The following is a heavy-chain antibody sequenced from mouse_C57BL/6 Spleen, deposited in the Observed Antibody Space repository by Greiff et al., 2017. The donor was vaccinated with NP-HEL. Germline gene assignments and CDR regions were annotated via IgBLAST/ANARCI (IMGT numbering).Heavy chain of an antibody. CDR3: TYDHDSFAY. V-gene: IGHV14-4*01. D-gene: IGHD2-4*01. CDR2: IDPENGDT. J-gene: IGHJ3*01. Sequence: VQLQQSGAELVRPGASVKLSCTASGFNIKDDYMHWVKQRPEQGLEWIGWIDPENGDTEYASKFQGKATITADTSSNTAYLQLSSLTSEDTAVYYCTYDHDSFAYWGQGTLVTVSA. CDR1: GFNIKDDY.